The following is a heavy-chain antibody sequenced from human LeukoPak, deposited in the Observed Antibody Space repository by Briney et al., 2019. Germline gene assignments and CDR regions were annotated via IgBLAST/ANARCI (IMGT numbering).Heavy chain of an antibody. Sequence: SQTLSLTCTVSGGSISSSDYYWSWIRQPPGKGLEWIGYIYYSGSTYYNPSLKSRVTISVDTSKNQFSLKLSSVTAADTAVYYCARVAQQLGPRNWFDPWGQGTLVTVSS. D-gene: IGHD6-6*01. CDR2: IYYSGST. CDR3: ARVAQQLGPRNWFDP. V-gene: IGHV4-30-4*08. CDR1: GGSISSSDYY. J-gene: IGHJ5*02.